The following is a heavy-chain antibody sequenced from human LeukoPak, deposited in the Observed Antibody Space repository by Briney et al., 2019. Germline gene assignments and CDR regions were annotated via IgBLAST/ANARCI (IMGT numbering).Heavy chain of an antibody. D-gene: IGHD3-10*01. V-gene: IGHV4-4*07. CDR1: GGSINNYY. Sequence: PSETLSLTCTVSGGSINNYYWSWIRQPAGKGLEWIGRIYTRGSTNYNPSLKSRVTMSVDTSKNQFSLKLSSVTAADTAVYYCARDVRGYYYGSGSGNWFDPWGQGTLVTVSS. CDR3: ARDVRGYYYGSGSGNWFDP. CDR2: IYTRGST. J-gene: IGHJ5*02.